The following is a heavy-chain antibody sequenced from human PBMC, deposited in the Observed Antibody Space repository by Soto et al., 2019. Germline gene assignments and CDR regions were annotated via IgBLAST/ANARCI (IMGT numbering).Heavy chain of an antibody. CDR3: AREVDFDL. V-gene: IGHV3-66*01. Sequence: PGGSLRLSCAASGFTVSTNYMSWVRQAPGEGLEWLSVLYSGGNTYYADSVRGRFTISRDDSKNTLYLEMNSLRPEDTAVYYCAREVDFDLWGRGTPVTVSS. CDR2: LYSGGNT. D-gene: IGHD1-26*01. J-gene: IGHJ2*01. CDR1: GFTVSTNY.